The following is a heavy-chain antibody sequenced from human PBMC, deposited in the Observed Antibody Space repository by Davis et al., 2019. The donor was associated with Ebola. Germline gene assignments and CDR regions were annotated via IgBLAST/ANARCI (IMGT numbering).Heavy chain of an antibody. V-gene: IGHV5-51*01. CDR3: ARLSVGATHAFDI. J-gene: IGHJ3*02. Sequence: GESLKIPRKGSGYSFTSYWIGWVRQLPGKGLEWMGIIYPGDSDTRYSPSFQGQVTISADKSISTAYLQWSSLKASDTAMYYCARLSVGATHAFDIWGQGTMVTVSS. CDR1: GYSFTSYW. D-gene: IGHD1-26*01. CDR2: IYPGDSDT.